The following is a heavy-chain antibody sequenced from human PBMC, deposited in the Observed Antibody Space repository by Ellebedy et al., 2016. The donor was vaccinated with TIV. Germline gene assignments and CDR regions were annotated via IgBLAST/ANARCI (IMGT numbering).Heavy chain of an antibody. V-gene: IGHV1-3*01. D-gene: IGHD1-26*01. CDR3: ARDWWELPFDN. J-gene: IGHJ4*02. CDR1: GYTFTSYA. CDR2: INAGNGNT. Sequence: AASVKVSCKASGYTFTSYAMHWVRQAPGQRLEWMGWINAGNGNTKYSQKFQGRVTITRDTSASTAYMELSSLTSEDTAVYYCARDWWELPFDNWGLGTLVTVSS.